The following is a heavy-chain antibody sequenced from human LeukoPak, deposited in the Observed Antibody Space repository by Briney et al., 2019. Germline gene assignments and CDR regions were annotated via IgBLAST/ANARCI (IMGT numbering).Heavy chain of an antibody. CDR3: ARALSVQPYSNYRVPNYFDY. D-gene: IGHD4-11*01. J-gene: IGHJ4*02. V-gene: IGHV4-39*07. Sequence: SETLSLTCTVSGGSISSSSYYWGWIRQPPGKGLEWIGTIYDSGSTFYNPSLRSRVTISVDTSKNQFSLKLISVTAADAAVYFCARALSVQPYSNYRVPNYFDYWGQGTLVTVSS. CDR2: IYDSGST. CDR1: GGSISSSSYY.